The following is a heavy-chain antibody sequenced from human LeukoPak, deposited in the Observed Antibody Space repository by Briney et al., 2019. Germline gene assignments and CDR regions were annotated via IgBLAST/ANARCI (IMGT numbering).Heavy chain of an antibody. CDR3: ARARSSSSGNWFDP. J-gene: IGHJ5*02. CDR2: IYYSGST. CDR1: GGSISSGGYY. D-gene: IGHD6-6*01. Sequence: PSQTLSLTCTVSGGSISSGGYYWSWIRQHPGKGLEWIGYIYYSGSTCYNPSLKSRVTISVDTSKNQFSLKLSSVTAADTAVYYCARARSSSSGNWFDPWGQGTLVTVSS. V-gene: IGHV4-31*03.